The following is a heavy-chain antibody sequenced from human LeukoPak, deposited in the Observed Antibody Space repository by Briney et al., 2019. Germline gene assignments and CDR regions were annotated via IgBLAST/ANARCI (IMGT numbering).Heavy chain of an antibody. CDR3: APYCGGGSRTGYVQH. J-gene: IGHJ1*01. CDR1: GGSITTYY. V-gene: IGHV4-59*08. Sequence: PSETLSLTCTVSGGSITTYYWTWLRQAPGKALEWIGFVYYSGVTKYNPSLESRVTISLDASKNQFSLKLDSVTAADTAVYYCAPYCGGGSRTGYVQHWGQGTLVTVSS. D-gene: IGHD2-21*01. CDR2: VYYSGVT.